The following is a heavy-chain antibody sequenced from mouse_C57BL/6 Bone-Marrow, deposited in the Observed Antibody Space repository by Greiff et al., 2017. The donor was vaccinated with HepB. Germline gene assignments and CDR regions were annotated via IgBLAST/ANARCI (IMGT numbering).Heavy chain of an antibody. V-gene: IGHV1-18*01. Sequence: VQLQQSGPELVKPGASVKIPCKASGYTFTDYNMDWVKQSHGKSLEWIGDINPNNGGTNYNQKFKGKATLTVDKSSSTAYMELRGLTSEDTAGYYCARGVCYGSIYSFDDWGQGTTLTVSS. J-gene: IGHJ2*01. CDR3: ARGVCYGSIYSFDD. CDR1: GYTFTDYN. D-gene: IGHD1-1*01. CDR2: INPNNGGT.